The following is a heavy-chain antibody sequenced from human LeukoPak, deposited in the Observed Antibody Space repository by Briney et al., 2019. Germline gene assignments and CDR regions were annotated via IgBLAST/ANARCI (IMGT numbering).Heavy chain of an antibody. Sequence: SSVKVPCKASGYTFTGYYMHWVRQAPGQGLEWMGWINPSSGGTNYAQKFQGRVTMTRDTSISTAYMELSRLRSDDTAVYYCARENTYDILTGYYYTHDYWGQGTLVTVSS. CDR3: ARENTYDILTGYYYTHDY. J-gene: IGHJ4*02. D-gene: IGHD3-9*01. CDR2: INPSSGGT. CDR1: GYTFTGYY. V-gene: IGHV1-2*02.